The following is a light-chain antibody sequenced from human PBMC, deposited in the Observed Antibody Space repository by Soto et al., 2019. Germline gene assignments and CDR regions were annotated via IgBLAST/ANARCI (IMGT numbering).Light chain of an antibody. J-gene: IGKJ4*01. V-gene: IGKV1-5*01. CDR1: QSISDW. Sequence: DIQMTQSPSTLSASVGDRVTITCRASQSISDWLAWYQQKPGKAPKVLIRDASTLETGVPSRFSGSGSGTEFPLTISSLQPADFATYYCQQYHDYPLTFGGGTRVEIK. CDR3: QQYHDYPLT. CDR2: DAS.